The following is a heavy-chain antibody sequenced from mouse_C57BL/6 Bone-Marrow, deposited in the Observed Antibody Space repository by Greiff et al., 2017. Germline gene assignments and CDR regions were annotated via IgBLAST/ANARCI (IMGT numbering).Heavy chain of an antibody. J-gene: IGHJ1*03. CDR3: ARRRGYYYGSAWYFDV. V-gene: IGHV1-81*01. CDR1: GYTFTSYG. CDR2: VYPRSGNT. D-gene: IGHD1-1*01. Sequence: QVQLQQSGAELARPGASVKLSCKASGYTFTSYGISWVKQRTGQGLEWIGEVYPRSGNTYYNEKFKGKATLTADKSSSTAYMELRSLTSEDSAVYFWARRRGYYYGSAWYFDVWGTGTTVTVSS.